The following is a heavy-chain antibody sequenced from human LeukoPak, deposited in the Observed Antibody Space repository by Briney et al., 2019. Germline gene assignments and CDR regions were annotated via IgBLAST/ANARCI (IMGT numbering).Heavy chain of an antibody. CDR2: IKSKTDGGTT. J-gene: IGHJ4*02. CDR1: GFTFSDAW. Sequence: GGPLRPSCAASGFTFSDAWMSWVRQAPGKGLEWVGRIKSKTDGGTTDYAAPVKGRFTISRDDSKNTLYLQMNSLKTEDTAVYYCTTDLPNLTVAAPDYWGQGTLVTVSS. V-gene: IGHV3-15*01. CDR3: TTDLPNLTVAAPDY. D-gene: IGHD6-19*01.